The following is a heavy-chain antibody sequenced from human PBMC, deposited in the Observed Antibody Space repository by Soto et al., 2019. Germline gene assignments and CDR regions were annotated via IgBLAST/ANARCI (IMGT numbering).Heavy chain of an antibody. CDR1: GYTFTSYG. V-gene: IGHV1-18*01. Sequence: QGRLVQSGAEVKKPGASGKVSCKASGYTFTSYGISWVRQAPGQGREGMGWIRAYNGNTNYAQKLQGRVTMTTDTSTSTAYMELRSRRSDDTAVYYCARDTIAARLSSGFDYWGQGTLVTVSS. J-gene: IGHJ4*02. CDR3: ARDTIAARLSSGFDY. CDR2: IRAYNGNT. D-gene: IGHD6-6*01.